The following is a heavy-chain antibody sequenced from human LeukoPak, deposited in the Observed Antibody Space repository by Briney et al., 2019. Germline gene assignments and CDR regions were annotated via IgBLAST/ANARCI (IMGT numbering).Heavy chain of an antibody. CDR3: ARGHSYGLREWLLRRGHFDY. D-gene: IGHD3-22*01. Sequence: ASVKVSCKASGYTFSDYAMHWVRQAPGQRFEWMGWIDAGNGDTRYSQKFQGRVTITRDTSASTAYIELRSLRSEDTAMYYCARGHSYGLREWLLRRGHFDYWGQGTLVTVSS. CDR2: IDAGNGDT. CDR1: GYTFSDYA. V-gene: IGHV1-3*01. J-gene: IGHJ4*02.